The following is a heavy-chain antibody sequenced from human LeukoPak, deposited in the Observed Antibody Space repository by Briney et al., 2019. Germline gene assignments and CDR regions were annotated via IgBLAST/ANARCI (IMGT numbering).Heavy chain of an antibody. V-gene: IGHV1-69*13. J-gene: IGHJ4*02. CDR3: ARPAHTEYCGGDCYHRPFDY. D-gene: IGHD2-21*02. CDR1: GGTFSSYA. Sequence: SVKVSCKASGGTFSSYAISWVRQAPGQGLEWMGGIIPIFGTANYAQKFQGRVTITADESTSTAYMELSSLRSEDTAVYYCARPAHTEYCGGDCYHRPFDYWGQGTLVTVSS. CDR2: IIPIFGTA.